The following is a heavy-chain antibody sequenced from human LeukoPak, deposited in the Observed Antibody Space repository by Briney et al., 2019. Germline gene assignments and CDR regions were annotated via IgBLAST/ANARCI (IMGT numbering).Heavy chain of an antibody. CDR3: ARGYSSSWSGLAFDI. CDR1: GGSISSGSYY. CDR2: IYTSGST. V-gene: IGHV4-61*02. D-gene: IGHD6-13*01. J-gene: IGHJ3*02. Sequence: SQTLCLTCTVSGGSISSGSYYWTWIRQPAVKGLERVGRIYTSGSTNYNPSLKSRVTISVDTSKNQFSLKLSSVTAPDTAVYYCARGYSSSWSGLAFDIWGQGTMVTVSS.